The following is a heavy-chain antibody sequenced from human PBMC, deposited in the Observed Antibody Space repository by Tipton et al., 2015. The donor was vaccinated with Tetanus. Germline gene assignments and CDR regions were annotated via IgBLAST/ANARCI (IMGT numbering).Heavy chain of an antibody. V-gene: IGHV4-31*03. CDR2: LYHTGGT. D-gene: IGHD3-16*01. CDR3: ARVRAILRRALSGLYWLDP. J-gene: IGHJ5*02. Sequence: TLSLTCSVSNGSISSGGYYWSWIRQYPGKGLEWIGLLYHTGGTYYNPSLQSRVAISVDTSKNQFSLEVASVTVSDTAVYYCARVRAILRRALSGLYWLDPWGQGILVTVSS. CDR1: NGSISSGGYY.